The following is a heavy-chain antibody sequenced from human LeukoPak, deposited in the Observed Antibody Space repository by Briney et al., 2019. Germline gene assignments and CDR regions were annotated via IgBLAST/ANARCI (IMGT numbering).Heavy chain of an antibody. CDR2: IYSGGST. CDR1: GFTVSSNY. J-gene: IGHJ4*02. CDR3: ASILRRGRSFDY. V-gene: IGHV3-66*02. Sequence: GGSLRLSCAASGFTVSSNYMSWVRQAPGKGLEWVSVIYSGGSTYYADSVKGRFTISRDNSKNTLYLQMNSLRADDTAVYYCASILRRGRSFDYWGQGTLVTVSS. D-gene: IGHD2-8*01.